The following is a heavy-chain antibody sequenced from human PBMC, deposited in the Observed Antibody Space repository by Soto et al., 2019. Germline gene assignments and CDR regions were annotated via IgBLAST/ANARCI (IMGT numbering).Heavy chain of an antibody. CDR3: AYRPSLDWGHFDS. CDR2: IYWDDDK. V-gene: IGHV2-5*02. J-gene: IGHJ4*02. D-gene: IGHD7-27*01. Sequence: QITLKESGPTLVKPTQTLTLTCTFSGFSLSTTGVGVGWIRQPPGKALECLALIYWDDDKRYSPSLTNSLTITKDTSKNQVVLTMTNMHPVDTGTYFCAYRPSLDWGHFDSWGQGTLVTVSS. CDR1: GFSLSTTGVG.